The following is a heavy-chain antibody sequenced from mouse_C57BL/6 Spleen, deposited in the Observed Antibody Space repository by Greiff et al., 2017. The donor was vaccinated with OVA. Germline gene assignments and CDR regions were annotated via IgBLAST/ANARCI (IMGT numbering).Heavy chain of an antibody. J-gene: IGHJ2*01. CDR2: IYTGSGNT. D-gene: IGHD2-13*01. CDR1: GYTFTDYY. V-gene: IGHV1-76*01. CDR3: SREDRVTSYYFDY. Sequence: VQLQQSGAELVRPGASVKLSCKASGYTFTDYYLNWVKQRPGQGLEWIARIYTGSGNTYYNEKFKGKATLTAEKSSSTAYMHLSSLTSEDSAVYFCSREDRVTSYYFDYWGQGTTLAVSS.